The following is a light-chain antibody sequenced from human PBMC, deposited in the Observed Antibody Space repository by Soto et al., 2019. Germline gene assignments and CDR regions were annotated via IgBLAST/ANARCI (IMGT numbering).Light chain of an antibody. CDR2: GTS. CDR1: QSVSSSY. V-gene: IGKV3-20*01. CDR3: QQYGTSPPIT. Sequence: EIVLTQSPGTLSLSPGEGATLSCRASQSVSSSYLAWYQHKPGQAPRLLIYGTSSRASGIPDRFSGSGSGTDFSLSISRLETEDFAVYYCQQYGTSPPITFGQGTRLEIK. J-gene: IGKJ5*01.